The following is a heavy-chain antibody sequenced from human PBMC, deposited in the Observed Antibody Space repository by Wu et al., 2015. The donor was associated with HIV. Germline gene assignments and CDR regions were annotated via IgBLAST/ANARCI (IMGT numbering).Heavy chain of an antibody. V-gene: IGHV1-2*02. D-gene: IGHD3-16*01. J-gene: IGHJ3*02. CDR2: INPYSGGT. CDR3: ARGDVDSPMLPRGAFDI. Sequence: QVHLVQSGAEVRKAGASVKVSCKASGHTFTAYYMHWVRQAPGQGLEWMAWINPYSGGTTYAQNFQGRVTMTRDTSISTVYLELSRLTSDDTAVYYCARGDVDSPMLPRGAFDIWGQGTVVTVSS. CDR1: GHTFTAYY.